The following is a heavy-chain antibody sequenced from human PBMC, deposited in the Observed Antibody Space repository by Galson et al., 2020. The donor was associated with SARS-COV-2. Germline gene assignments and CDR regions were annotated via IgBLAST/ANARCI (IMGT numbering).Heavy chain of an antibody. CDR2: LSSDGSNN. V-gene: IGHV3-30-3*01. J-gene: IGHJ6*02. Sequence: GGSLRISCAASGFTFSSYAMHWVRQAPGKGLEWVAVLSSDGSNNYYADSVKGRFTISRDNSKNTLYLQMNSLRAEDTAVYYCARDFHPFWSGYYSDYYYYGMDVWGQGTTVTVSS. CDR3: ARDFHPFWSGYYSDYYYYGMDV. D-gene: IGHD3-3*01. CDR1: GFTFSSYA.